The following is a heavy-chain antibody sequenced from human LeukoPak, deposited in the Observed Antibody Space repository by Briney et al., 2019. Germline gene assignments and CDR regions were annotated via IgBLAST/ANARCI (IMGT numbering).Heavy chain of an antibody. D-gene: IGHD1-26*01. J-gene: IGHJ5*02. CDR3: ARRGAARDYNWFDP. CDR1: GGSFSSSSYY. Sequence: SETLSLTCTVSGGSFSSSSYYWGWIRQPPGKGLEGIGSIYYSGNTYYNPSLKSRVTISVDTSKNQFSLKLSSVTAADTAVYYCARRGAARDYNWFDPWGQGPLVTVSS. V-gene: IGHV4-39*01. CDR2: IYYSGNT.